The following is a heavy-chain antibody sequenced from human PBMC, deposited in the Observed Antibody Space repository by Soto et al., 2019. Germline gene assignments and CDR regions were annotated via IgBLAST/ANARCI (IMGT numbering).Heavy chain of an antibody. V-gene: IGHV3-23*01. CDR3: AKERGPQHSNIHFDY. Sequence: PGGSLRLSCAASGFTFRNYAMSWVRQAPGKGLEWVSAISGSGGSAYYADSVKGRFTISRDNSKNTLYLQMNSLRTEDTAVYYCAKERGPQHSNIHFDYWGQGTLVTVSS. D-gene: IGHD3-22*01. CDR1: GFTFRNYA. J-gene: IGHJ4*02. CDR2: ISGSGGSA.